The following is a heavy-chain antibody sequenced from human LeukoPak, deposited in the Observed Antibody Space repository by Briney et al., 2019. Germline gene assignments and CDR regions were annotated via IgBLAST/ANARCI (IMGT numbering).Heavy chain of an antibody. CDR2: IKQDGSEK. CDR3: AIPPLSGTGSSRPLAGVDA. J-gene: IGHJ6*02. CDR1: GFTFSSYW. Sequence: QAGGSLRLSCAASGFTFSSYWMSWVRQAPGKGLEWVANIKQDGSEKYYVDSVKGRFTISRDNAKNSLYLQMNSLRAEDTAVYYCAIPPLSGTGSSRPLAGVDAWGQGTTVTVSS. V-gene: IGHV3-7*01. D-gene: IGHD3-10*01.